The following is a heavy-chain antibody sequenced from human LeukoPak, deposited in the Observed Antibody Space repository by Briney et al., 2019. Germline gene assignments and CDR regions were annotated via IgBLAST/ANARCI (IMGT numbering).Heavy chain of an antibody. J-gene: IGHJ4*02. Sequence: PGGSLRLSCAASGFTFSSYGMHRVRQAPGKGLEWVAVISYDGSNKYYADSVKGRFTISRDNSKNTLYLQMNSLRAEDTAVYYCAKDDRRYCSGGSCYDLGYWGQGTLVTVSS. D-gene: IGHD2-15*01. CDR1: GFTFSSYG. V-gene: IGHV3-30*18. CDR3: AKDDRRYCSGGSCYDLGY. CDR2: ISYDGSNK.